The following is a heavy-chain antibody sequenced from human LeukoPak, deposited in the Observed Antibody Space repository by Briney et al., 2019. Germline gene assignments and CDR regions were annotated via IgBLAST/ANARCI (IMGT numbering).Heavy chain of an antibody. Sequence: GGSLRLSCAASGFTFSSYWMNWVRLAPGKGLEWVALINPDGSQTNYVDSVKGRLTISRDNAENSLYLQMNSLRAEDTAVYYCARDLGYGALDPWGQGTLVTVSS. J-gene: IGHJ5*02. CDR2: INPDGSQT. V-gene: IGHV3-7*01. D-gene: IGHD4-17*01. CDR3: ARDLGYGALDP. CDR1: GFTFSSYW.